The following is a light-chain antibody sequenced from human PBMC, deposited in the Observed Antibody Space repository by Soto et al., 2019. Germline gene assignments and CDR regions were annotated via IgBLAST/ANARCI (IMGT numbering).Light chain of an antibody. J-gene: IGLJ3*02. CDR3: QSYDSSLSGWV. Sequence: QSVLTQPPSVSGAPGQRVTISCTGSSSNIGASSDLHWYQQLPGTSPKLLIYGNSNRPSGVPDRFSGSKSGTSASLAITGPKAEDEDDYYCQSYDSSLSGWVFGGGTKLTV. CDR2: GNS. CDR1: SSNIGASSD. V-gene: IGLV1-40*01.